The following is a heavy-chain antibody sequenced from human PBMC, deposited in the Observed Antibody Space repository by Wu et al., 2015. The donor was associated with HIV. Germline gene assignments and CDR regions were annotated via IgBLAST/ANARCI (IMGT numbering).Heavy chain of an antibody. CDR3: ARVGPKWGAFDL. D-gene: IGHD1-26*01. CDR1: GYAFSNSA. V-gene: IGHV1-18*01. CDR2: IRVNNGNA. J-gene: IGHJ3*01. Sequence: QVQLVQSGSEVKKPGASVKVSCTASGYAFSNSALSWVRQAPGRGPETLGYIRVNNGNANYAQNVQGRVSMTTDTFTDTAYLELKSLRPDDTAIYYCARVGPKWGAFDLWGPGTKVIVSS.